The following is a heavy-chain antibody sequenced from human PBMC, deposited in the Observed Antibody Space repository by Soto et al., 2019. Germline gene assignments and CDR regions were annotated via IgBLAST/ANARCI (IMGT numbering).Heavy chain of an antibody. V-gene: IGHV4-34*01. D-gene: IGHD2-2*01. CDR1: GGSFSGYY. J-gene: IGHJ6*03. CDR2: INHSGST. Sequence: SETLSLTCAVYGGSFSGYYWSWIRQPPGKGLEWIGEINHSGSTNYNPSLKSRVTISVDTSKNQFSLKLSSVTAADTAVYYCASLPYQLLGGGIYYYYMDVWGKGTTVTVSS. CDR3: ASLPYQLLGGGIYYYYMDV.